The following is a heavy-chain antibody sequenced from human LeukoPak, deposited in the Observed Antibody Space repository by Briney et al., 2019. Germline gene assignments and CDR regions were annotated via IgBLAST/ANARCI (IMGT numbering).Heavy chain of an antibody. J-gene: IGHJ3*02. Sequence: GESLKISCKVSGYIFTNYWIGWVRQMPGKGLEWMGLIYPGDSDTRYSLSFQGQVTISADKSLSTAYLQWSSLKASDTAMYYCARHGVAGLEIWGQGTMVTVSS. CDR3: ARHGVAGLEI. CDR1: GYIFTNYW. D-gene: IGHD6-19*01. CDR2: IYPGDSDT. V-gene: IGHV5-51*01.